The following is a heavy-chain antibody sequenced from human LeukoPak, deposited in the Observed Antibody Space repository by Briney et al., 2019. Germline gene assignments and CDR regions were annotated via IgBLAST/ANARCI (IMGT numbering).Heavy chain of an antibody. J-gene: IGHJ4*02. CDR1: GFTFSIYS. CDR3: ARTDRQYSGGTEDY. CDR2: ISTSSSTI. D-gene: IGHD5-12*01. V-gene: IGHV3-48*04. Sequence: GGSLRLSCAASGFTFSIYSMNWVRQAPGKGLEWVSYISTSSSTIYYADSVKGRFTISRDNAKNSLYLQMNSLRAEDTAVYYCARTDRQYSGGTEDYWGQGTLVTVSS.